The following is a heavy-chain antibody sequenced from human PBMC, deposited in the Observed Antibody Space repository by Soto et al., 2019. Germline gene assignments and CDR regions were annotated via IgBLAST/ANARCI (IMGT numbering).Heavy chain of an antibody. CDR1: GASISSSSYY. J-gene: IGHJ4*02. D-gene: IGHD4-17*01. CDR2: IYYSGST. V-gene: IGHV4-39*01. Sequence: QLQLQESGPGLVKPSETLSLTCTVSGASISSSSYYWGWIRQPPGKGLEWIGTIYYSGSTYYNPSLKSRATISVAAAKTQFSLTLRSVTAADTAVYSCAKIYGGYYFDYWGQGTLVTVSS. CDR3: AKIYGGYYFDY.